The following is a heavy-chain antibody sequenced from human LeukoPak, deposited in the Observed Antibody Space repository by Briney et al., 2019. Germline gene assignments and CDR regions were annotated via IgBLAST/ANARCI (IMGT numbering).Heavy chain of an antibody. CDR1: GFTFSSYV. J-gene: IGHJ6*02. D-gene: IGHD3-22*01. V-gene: IGHV3-23*01. Sequence: PGGSLRLSCAASGFTFSSYVMRWVRQAPGKGLEWVSSISGSGGTTYNADSVKGRFTISRDNSKNMVFLQMNSLRAEDTAVYYCARVVVNPYYYYGMDVWGQGTTVTVSS. CDR2: ISGSGGTT. CDR3: ARVVVNPYYYYGMDV.